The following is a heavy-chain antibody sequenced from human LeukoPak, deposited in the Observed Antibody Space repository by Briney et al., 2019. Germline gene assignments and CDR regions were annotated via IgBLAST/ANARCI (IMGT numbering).Heavy chain of an antibody. CDR1: GGSFSGYY. CDR3: ARGRYCSSTSCRGPIDY. Sequence: SEALSLTCAVYGGSFSGYYWSWIRQPPGKGLEWIGEINHSGSTNYNPSLKSRVTISVDTSKNQFSLKLSSVTAADTAVYYSARGRYCSSTSCRGPIDYWGQGTLVTVSS. D-gene: IGHD2-2*01. CDR2: INHSGST. V-gene: IGHV4-34*01. J-gene: IGHJ4*02.